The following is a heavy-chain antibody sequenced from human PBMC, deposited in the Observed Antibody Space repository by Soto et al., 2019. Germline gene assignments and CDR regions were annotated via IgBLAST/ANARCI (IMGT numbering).Heavy chain of an antibody. CDR3: AKRNLVVRPPFDY. J-gene: IGHJ4*02. CDR1: GFTFRSYA. V-gene: IGHV3-23*01. D-gene: IGHD2-15*01. CDR2: ISGSGGGI. Sequence: EVQLLESGGGLVQPGGSLRLSCAASGFTFRSYAMSWVSRAPGKGLEWVSTISGSGGGIYYADSVKGRFTISRDNSKNTLDLQMNSLRAEDTAVYYCAKRNLVVRPPFDYWGQGTLVTVSS.